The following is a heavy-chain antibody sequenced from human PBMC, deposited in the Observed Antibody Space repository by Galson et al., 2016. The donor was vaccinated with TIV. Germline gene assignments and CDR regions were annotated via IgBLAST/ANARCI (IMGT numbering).Heavy chain of an antibody. CDR2: IYGSGSP. J-gene: IGHJ5*02. Sequence: TLSLTCTVSGDSISRTSYFWGWIRQSPGKGLEWIGYIYGSGSPYYNSALKRRVTMSVDTSKNQFSLKLTSMTAADTAVYYCLRETKRGVWFDPWGQGSLVTVSS. CDR3: LRETKRGVWFDP. D-gene: IGHD2-8*01. CDR1: GDSISRTSYF. V-gene: IGHV4-31*03.